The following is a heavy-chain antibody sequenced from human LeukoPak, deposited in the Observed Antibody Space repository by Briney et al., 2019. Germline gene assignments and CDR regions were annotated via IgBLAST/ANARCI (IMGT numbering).Heavy chain of an antibody. Sequence: GGSLRLSCAASGFTISSYAMSWVRQAPGKGLEWVANIKKDGSEKNYVDSVKGRFTISRDNAKNSLYLQMDSLRAEDTAVYYCARFISLGAWGQGTLVTVSS. CDR1: GFTISSYA. CDR3: ARFISLGA. V-gene: IGHV3-7*01. J-gene: IGHJ5*02. D-gene: IGHD3-16*01. CDR2: IKKDGSEK.